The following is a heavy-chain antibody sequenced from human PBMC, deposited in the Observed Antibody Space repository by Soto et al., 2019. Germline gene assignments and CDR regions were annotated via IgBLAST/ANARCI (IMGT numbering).Heavy chain of an antibody. CDR2: ISPDGSTT. Sequence: GGSLRLSCAASGFTFSSSWLYWVRQAPGKGLVSVSRISPDGSTTTYAYSVKGRFTISRDNAKNTLYLQMNSLRAEDTAVYYCAEGYAGSRRWGDRTLVGVPS. CDR1: GFTFSSSW. D-gene: IGHD3-16*01. J-gene: IGHJ4*01. CDR3: AEGYAGSRR. V-gene: IGHV3-74*01.